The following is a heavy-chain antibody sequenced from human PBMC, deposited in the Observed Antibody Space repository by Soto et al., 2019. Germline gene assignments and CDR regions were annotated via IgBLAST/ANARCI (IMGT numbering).Heavy chain of an antibody. D-gene: IGHD3-22*01. J-gene: IGHJ5*02. V-gene: IGHV4-59*01. Sequence: SETLSLTCTVTGGSISSYYWSWIRQPPGKGLEWIGYIYYSGSTNYNPSLKSRVTISVDTSKNQFSLKLSSVTAADTAVYYCARDTNYDSSGYQYNWFDPWGQGTLVTVSS. CDR1: GGSISSYY. CDR3: ARDTNYDSSGYQYNWFDP. CDR2: IYYSGST.